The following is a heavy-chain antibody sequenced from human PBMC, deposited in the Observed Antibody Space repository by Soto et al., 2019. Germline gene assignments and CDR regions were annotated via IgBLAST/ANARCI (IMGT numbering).Heavy chain of an antibody. CDR2: ISAYNGNT. D-gene: IGHD2-15*01. V-gene: IGHV1-18*01. CDR1: GYTFTSYG. CDR3: ARTEEDPRYCSGGSCQPFDY. J-gene: IGHJ4*02. Sequence: QVQLVQSGAEVKKPGASVKVSCKASGYTFTSYGISWVRQAPGQGLEWMGWISAYNGNTNYAQKLQGRVTMTTDTSTSTAYMELRSLRSDDTAVYYCARTEEDPRYCSGGSCQPFDYWGQGTLVTVSS.